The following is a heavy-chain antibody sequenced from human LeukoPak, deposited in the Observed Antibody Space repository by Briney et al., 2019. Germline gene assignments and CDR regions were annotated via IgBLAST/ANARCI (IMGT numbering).Heavy chain of an antibody. J-gene: IGHJ4*02. CDR2: MNPNSGNT. D-gene: IGHD3-22*01. V-gene: IGHV1-8*01. CDR1: GYTFTTYD. CDR3: ARAPGLMSYFDSSGYYYSGDFDY. Sequence: ASVKVSCKASGYTFTTYDINWVRQATGQGLEWMGWMNPNSGNTGYAQKFQGRVTMTRNTSISTAYMELSSLRSEDTAVYYCARAPGLMSYFDSSGYYYSGDFDYWGQGTLVTVSS.